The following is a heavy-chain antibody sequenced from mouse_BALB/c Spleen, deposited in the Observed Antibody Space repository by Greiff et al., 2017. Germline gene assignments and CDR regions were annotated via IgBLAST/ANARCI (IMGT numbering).Heavy chain of an antibody. CDR3: ARRDGSSWFAY. CDR2: ISNGGGST. J-gene: IGHJ3*01. Sequence: EVQVVESGGGLVQPGGSLKLSCAASGFTFSSYTMSWVRQTPEKRLEWVAYISNGGGSTYYPDTVKGRFTISRDNAKNTLYLQMSSLKSEDTAMYYCARRDGSSWFAYWGQGTLVTVSA. CDR1: GFTFSSYT. D-gene: IGHD1-1*01. V-gene: IGHV5-12-2*01.